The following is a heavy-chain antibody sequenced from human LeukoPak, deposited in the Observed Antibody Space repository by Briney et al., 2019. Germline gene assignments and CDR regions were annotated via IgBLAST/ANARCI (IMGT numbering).Heavy chain of an antibody. CDR2: INPNSGGT. V-gene: IGHV1-2*02. CDR3: DRDHYCSSNSCYNYYYGMDV. J-gene: IGHJ6*02. D-gene: IGHD2-2*02. CDR1: GYTFTGYY. Sequence: SVKASCAASGYTFTGYYMHWVRQAPRQGLEWIGGINPNSGGTDYAEKVQGRVTMSRDTAISTVYMELSRMRSDDTAVYYCDRDHYCSSNSCYNYYYGMDVWGQGTTVTVSS.